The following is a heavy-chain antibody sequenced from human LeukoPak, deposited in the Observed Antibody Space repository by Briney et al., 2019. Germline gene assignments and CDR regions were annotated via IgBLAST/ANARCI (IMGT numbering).Heavy chain of an antibody. V-gene: IGHV3-48*01. CDR3: ASPRAYCTNGVCDAFDY. Sequence: HPGGSLRLSCAASGFTFSSYSMNWVRQAPGKGLEWVSYISSSSSTIYYADSVKGRFTISRDNAKNSLYLQMNSLRAEDTAVYYCASPRAYCTNGVCDAFDYWGQGTLVTVSS. D-gene: IGHD2-8*01. CDR1: GFTFSSYS. J-gene: IGHJ4*02. CDR2: ISSSSSTI.